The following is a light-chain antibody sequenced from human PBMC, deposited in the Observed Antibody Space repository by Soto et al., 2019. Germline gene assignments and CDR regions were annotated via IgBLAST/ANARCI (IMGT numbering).Light chain of an antibody. J-gene: IGLJ1*01. V-gene: IGLV2-14*01. Sequence: QSALTQPASVSGSPGQSITISCTGTSSDVGGYNYVSWYQQHPGEAPKLMIYDVSNRPSGVSNRFSGSKSGNTASLTISGLQAEDEADYYCISYTSSSTLYVFGTGTKLTVL. CDR2: DVS. CDR3: ISYTSSSTLYV. CDR1: SSDVGGYNY.